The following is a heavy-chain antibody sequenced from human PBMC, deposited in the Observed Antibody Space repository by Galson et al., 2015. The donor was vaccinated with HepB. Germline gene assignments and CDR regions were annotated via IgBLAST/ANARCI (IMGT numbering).Heavy chain of an antibody. CDR3: GTEIGTILYRRRGHYGVDV. Sequence: SVKVSCKASGYTFTNFGLSWVRQAPGQGLEWMGWISPSNGNTIYAQKFQGRVTVTTDTSTNIAYMELRSLRSDDTGVYFCGTEIGTILYRRRGHYGVDVWGQGTTVTVSS. V-gene: IGHV1-18*01. CDR1: GYTFTNFG. J-gene: IGHJ6*02. CDR2: ISPSNGNT. D-gene: IGHD1-14*01.